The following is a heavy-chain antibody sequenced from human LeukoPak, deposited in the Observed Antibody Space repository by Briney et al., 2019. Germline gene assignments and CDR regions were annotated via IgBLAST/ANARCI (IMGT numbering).Heavy chain of an antibody. CDR3: ARVGRTDCSGGSCYSGYFDY. CDR1: GYTFISYG. D-gene: IGHD2-15*01. Sequence: SVKVSCKASGYTFISYGISWVRQAPGQGLEWMGGIIPIFGTANYAQKFQGRVTITADKSTSTAYMELSSLRSEDTAVYYCARVGRTDCSGGSCYSGYFDYWGQGTLVTVSS. J-gene: IGHJ4*02. V-gene: IGHV1-69*06. CDR2: IIPIFGTA.